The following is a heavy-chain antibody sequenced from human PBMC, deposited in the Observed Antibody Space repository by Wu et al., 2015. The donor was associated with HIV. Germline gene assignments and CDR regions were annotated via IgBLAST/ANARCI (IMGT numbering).Heavy chain of an antibody. V-gene: IGHV1-8*01. CDR1: GYTFTSYD. CDR2: MNPNSGNT. CDR3: ARGYHPYYYDSSGYLPDAFDI. D-gene: IGHD3-22*01. J-gene: IGHJ3*02. Sequence: QVQLVQSGAEVKKPGASVKVSCKASGYTFTSYDINWVRQATGQGLEWMGWMNPNSGNTGYAQKFQGRVTMTRNTSISTAYVELSSLRSEDTAVYYCARGYHPYYYDSSGYLPDAFDIWGQGTMVTVSS.